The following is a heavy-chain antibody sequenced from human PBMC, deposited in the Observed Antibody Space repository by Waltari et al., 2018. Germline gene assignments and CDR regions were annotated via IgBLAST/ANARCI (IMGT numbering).Heavy chain of an antibody. V-gene: IGHV3-48*01. D-gene: IGHD2-8*01. Sequence: EVQLVESGGGLVQPGGYLRLSCSASGFAFSSYSMNWVRQAPGKGLEWVSYIISSSRTIYYADSAKGRFTISRDNAKNSLYLQMNSPRAEDTAVYYCARGVGVGSGVEDYWGQGTLVTVSS. CDR2: IISSSRTI. J-gene: IGHJ4*02. CDR3: ARGVGVGSGVEDY. CDR1: GFAFSSYS.